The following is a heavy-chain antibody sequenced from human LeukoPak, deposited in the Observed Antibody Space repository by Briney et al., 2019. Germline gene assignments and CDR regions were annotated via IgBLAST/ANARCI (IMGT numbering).Heavy chain of an antibody. J-gene: IGHJ4*02. D-gene: IGHD3-9*01. CDR1: GVTFSGDW. V-gene: IGHV3-7*01. Sequence: GGSLRLSCAASGVTFSGDWMSGGREAPGEGQECVANIKQDGSEKYYVDSVKGRFTISRDNSKNTLYLQMNSLRSEDTAVYYCAKDRVLRYFDWLFDPDYWGQGTLVTVSS. CDR2: IKQDGSEK. CDR3: AKDRVLRYFDWLFDPDY.